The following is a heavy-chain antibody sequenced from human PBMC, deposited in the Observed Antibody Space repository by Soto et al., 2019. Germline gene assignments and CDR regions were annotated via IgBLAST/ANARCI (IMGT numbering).Heavy chain of an antibody. V-gene: IGHV4-4*07. CDR1: GGSISSYY. J-gene: IGHJ5*01. D-gene: IGHD4-4*01. Sequence: QTLSLTCTVSGGSISSYYWSWIRQPAGKGLEWIGRIYTSGSTNYNPSLKSRVTMSVDTSKNQFSLKLSSVTAADTAVNYCAREKGHYLCSNYHWFDSWGQGTLVTVSA. CDR2: IYTSGST. CDR3: AREKGHYLCSNYHWFDS.